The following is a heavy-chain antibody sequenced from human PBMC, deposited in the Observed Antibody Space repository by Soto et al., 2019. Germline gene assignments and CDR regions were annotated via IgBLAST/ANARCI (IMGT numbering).Heavy chain of an antibody. Sequence: GGSLRLSCTASGFTFSDHYMDWVRQAPGKGLEWVGRSRNKANSYTTEYAASVKDRFTISRDDSKNSLYLQMNSLKTEDTAVYYCARGESGTTAYWGQGTLVTVSS. V-gene: IGHV3-72*01. CDR3: ARGESGTTAY. CDR1: GFTFSDHY. D-gene: IGHD1-1*01. CDR2: SRNKANSYTT. J-gene: IGHJ4*02.